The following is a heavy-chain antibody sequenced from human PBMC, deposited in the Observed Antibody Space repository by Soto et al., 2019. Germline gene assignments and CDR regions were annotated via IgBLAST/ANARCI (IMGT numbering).Heavy chain of an antibody. CDR2: IIPIFGTA. D-gene: IGHD3-10*01. Sequence: QVQLVQSGAEVKKPGSSVKVSCKASGGTFSSYAISWVRQAPGQGLEWMGGIIPIFGTANYAQKIQRRVTITADESTSTAYMKLRSQRPEDTDVYYCASYYGSGSYSVDHWGQGNLVTGSS. CDR1: GGTFSSYA. CDR3: ASYYGSGSYSVDH. V-gene: IGHV1-69*01. J-gene: IGHJ4*02.